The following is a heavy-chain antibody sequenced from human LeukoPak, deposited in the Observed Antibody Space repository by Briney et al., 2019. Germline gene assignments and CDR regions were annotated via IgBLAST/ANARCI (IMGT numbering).Heavy chain of an antibody. CDR2: IYSGGST. CDR3: AKDVRWLVFDY. Sequence: ETLSLTCAVSGASINMNPYYWGCVRQPPGKGLEWVSVIYSGGSTYYADSVKGRFTISRDNSKNTLYLQMNSLRAEDTAVYYCAKDVRWLVFDYWGQGTLVTVSS. CDR1: GASINMNPYY. J-gene: IGHJ4*02. D-gene: IGHD6-19*01. V-gene: IGHV3-53*01.